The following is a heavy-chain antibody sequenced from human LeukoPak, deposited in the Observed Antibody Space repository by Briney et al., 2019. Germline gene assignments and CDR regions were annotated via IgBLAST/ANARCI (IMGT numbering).Heavy chain of an antibody. D-gene: IGHD2-15*01. V-gene: IGHV3-7*01. CDR3: TRVHGGYPFDS. J-gene: IGHJ4*02. Sequence: PGGSLRLSCAASGFIFCSYWMSWVRLAPGKGLEWVANTKQDGSEKYYVDSVKGRFTISRDNAKNSLYLQMNSLRVEDTAVYYCTRVHGGYPFDSWGQGTLVTVSS. CDR1: GFIFCSYW. CDR2: TKQDGSEK.